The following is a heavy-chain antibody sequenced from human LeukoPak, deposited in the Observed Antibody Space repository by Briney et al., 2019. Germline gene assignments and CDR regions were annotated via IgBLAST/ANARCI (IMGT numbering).Heavy chain of an antibody. CDR3: AREQWGSTFPDY. Sequence: ASETLSLTCSVSGYSISSGYNWGWIRQPPGKGPEWIGSTHHNGPTFYHPSLKSRVTISVDTSLNQVSLNLNSVTAADTAVYYCAREQWGSTFPDYWGRGVLVIVSS. J-gene: IGHJ4*02. CDR1: GYSISSGYN. CDR2: THHNGPT. D-gene: IGHD1-26*01. V-gene: IGHV4-38-2*02.